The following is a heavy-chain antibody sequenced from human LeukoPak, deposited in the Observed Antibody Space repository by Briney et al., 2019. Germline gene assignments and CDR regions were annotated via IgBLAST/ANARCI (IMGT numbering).Heavy chain of an antibody. V-gene: IGHV3-20*04. CDR3: ASGVVAANYFDY. CDR1: GFTFDDYG. J-gene: IGHJ4*02. Sequence: PGGSLRLSCATSGFTFDDYGMSWVRQAPGKGLEWVSGINWNGGSTGYADSVKGRFSISRDNAKNALYLQMNSLRAEDTALYYRASGVVAANYFDYWGQGTLVTVSS. CDR2: INWNGGST. D-gene: IGHD2-15*01.